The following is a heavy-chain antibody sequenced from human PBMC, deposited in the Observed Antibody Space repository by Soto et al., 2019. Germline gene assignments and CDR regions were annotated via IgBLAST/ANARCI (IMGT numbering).Heavy chain of an antibody. D-gene: IGHD6-19*01. J-gene: IGHJ6*02. CDR1: GGTFSSYA. CDR2: IIPIFGTA. CDR3: ARGGAVAGTVHYYYSMDV. Sequence: QVQLVQSGAEVKKPGSSVKVSCKASGGTFSSYAISWVRQAPGQGLEWMGGIIPIFGTANYAQKFQGWVTMTRDTSISTAYMELRRLRSDDMAMYYCARGGAVAGTVHYYYSMDVWGQGTTVTVSS. V-gene: IGHV1-69*06.